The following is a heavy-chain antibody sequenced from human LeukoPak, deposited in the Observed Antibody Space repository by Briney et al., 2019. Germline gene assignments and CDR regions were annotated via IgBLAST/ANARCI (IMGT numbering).Heavy chain of an antibody. J-gene: IGHJ4*02. Sequence: GGSLTLSCGASGFTFSNYGMHWVRQAPGKGLDWVGFIRYDGSNKYYADSVKGRFTISRDNSKNTLYLQMDSLRGEDTAVYYCAKDRGYTSGWYGGAVDDWGQGTLVAVSS. CDR3: AKDRGYTSGWYGGAVDD. CDR1: GFTFSNYG. CDR2: IRYDGSNK. V-gene: IGHV3-30*02. D-gene: IGHD6-19*01.